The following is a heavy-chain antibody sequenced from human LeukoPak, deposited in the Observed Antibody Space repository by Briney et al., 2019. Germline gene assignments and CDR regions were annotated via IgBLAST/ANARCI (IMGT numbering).Heavy chain of an antibody. D-gene: IGHD4-17*01. CDR3: ARAIYGDYEYYFDY. CDR1: GFTFSDYY. V-gene: IGHV3-53*04. Sequence: GGSLRLSCAASGFTFSDYYMSWVRQAPGKGLEWVSVIYSGGSTYYADSVKGRFTISRHNSKNTLYLQMNSLRAEDTAVYYCARAIYGDYEYYFDYWGQGTLVTVSS. CDR2: IYSGGST. J-gene: IGHJ4*02.